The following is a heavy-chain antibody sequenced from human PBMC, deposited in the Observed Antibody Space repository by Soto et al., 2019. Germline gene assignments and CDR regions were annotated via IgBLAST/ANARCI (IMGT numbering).Heavy chain of an antibody. V-gene: IGHV5-10-1*01. J-gene: IGHJ6*02. Sequence: PGESLKISCKGSGYSFTSYWISWVRQMPGKGLEWMGRIDPSDSYTNYSPSFQGHVTISADKSISTAYLQWSSLKASDTAMYYCARRLLKQPYRYYYYYYGMAVWGQGTTVTVSS. D-gene: IGHD6-13*01. CDR3: ARRLLKQPYRYYYYYYGMAV. CDR2: IDPSDSYT. CDR1: GYSFTSYW.